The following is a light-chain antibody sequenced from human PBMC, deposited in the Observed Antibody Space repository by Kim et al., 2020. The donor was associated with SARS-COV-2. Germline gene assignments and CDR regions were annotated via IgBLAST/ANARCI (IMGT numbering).Light chain of an antibody. CDR2: GAS. CDR3: QQYNNWPPLT. Sequence: VSPGESATPSCRASHSVSSNLAWYQQKPGQAPRLLIYGASTRATGIPARFSGSGSGTDFTLTINSLQSEDFAVYYCQQYNNWPPLTFGGGTKLEI. V-gene: IGKV3-15*01. J-gene: IGKJ4*01. CDR1: HSVSSN.